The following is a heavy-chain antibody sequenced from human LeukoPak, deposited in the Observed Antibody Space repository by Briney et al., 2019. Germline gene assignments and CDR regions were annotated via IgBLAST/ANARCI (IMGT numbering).Heavy chain of an antibody. J-gene: IGHJ4*02. D-gene: IGHD3-10*01. CDR3: ARDKSYFGSGNYHYFDS. V-gene: IGHV3-30*03. Sequence: GRSLRLSCVASGFAFSQFPVHWVRQAPGKRLEWVAFISHDGGNKKYGDPVKGRFTISRDNSKNTVYLQMNSLRPEDTALYYCARDKSYFGSGNYHYFDSWGQGALVIVSS. CDR2: ISHDGGNK. CDR1: GFAFSQFP.